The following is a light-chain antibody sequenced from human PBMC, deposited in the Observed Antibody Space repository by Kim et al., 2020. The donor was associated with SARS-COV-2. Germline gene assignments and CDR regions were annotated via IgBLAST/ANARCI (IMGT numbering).Light chain of an antibody. J-gene: IGLJ1*01. CDR1: SSNVWAGYD. Sequence: QRVTISCTGSSSNVWAGYDVHWYQQLPGTAPKLVIYGNNNRPSGVPDRFSGSKSGTSASLAITGLQAEDEADYYCQSYDSSLSAYVFGTGTKVTVL. CDR3: QSYDSSLSAYV. V-gene: IGLV1-40*01. CDR2: GNN.